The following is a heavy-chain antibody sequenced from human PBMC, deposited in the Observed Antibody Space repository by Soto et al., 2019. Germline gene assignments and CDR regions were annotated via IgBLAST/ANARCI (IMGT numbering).Heavy chain of an antibody. D-gene: IGHD2-2*01. CDR1: GFTFSSYL. CDR2: IKQDESEK. J-gene: IGHJ5*02. Sequence: GGSLRLSWAASGFTFSSYLMAWVRQAPGKGLEWVASIKQDESEKFYVDPVKGRFTISRDNAKKTVYLQMNGLRAEDTAVYYCARDPGPRAAAIRGLGWFDPWGQGTLVTVSS. CDR3: ARDPGPRAAAIRGLGWFDP. V-gene: IGHV3-7*03.